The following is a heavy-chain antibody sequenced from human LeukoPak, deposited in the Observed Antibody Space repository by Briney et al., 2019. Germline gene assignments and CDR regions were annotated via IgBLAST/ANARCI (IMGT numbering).Heavy chain of an antibody. CDR1: GFTFSEHY. CDR3: ARFGSYFEY. Sequence: GGSLRLSCVASGFTFSEHYMSWIRQAPGKGLEWVSYITSTGSAMYYADSVRGRFTISRDNTKNSLYLQMNSLRVEDTAVYYCARFGSYFEYWGQGNLVTVSS. J-gene: IGHJ4*02. V-gene: IGHV3-11*01. D-gene: IGHD3-10*01. CDR2: ITSTGSAM.